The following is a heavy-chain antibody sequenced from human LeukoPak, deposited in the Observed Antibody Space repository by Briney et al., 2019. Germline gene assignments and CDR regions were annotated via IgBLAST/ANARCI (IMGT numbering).Heavy chain of an antibody. J-gene: IGHJ4*02. V-gene: IGHV1-69*06. D-gene: IGHD4-23*01. CDR3: AREGDYGGRFDY. CDR2: IIPIFGTA. CDR1: GGTFSSYA. Sequence: SVKVSCKASGGTFSSYAISWVRQAPGQGLEWMGGIIPIFGTANYAQEFQGRVTITADKSTSTAYMELSSLRSEDTAVYYCAREGDYGGRFDYWGQGTLVTVSS.